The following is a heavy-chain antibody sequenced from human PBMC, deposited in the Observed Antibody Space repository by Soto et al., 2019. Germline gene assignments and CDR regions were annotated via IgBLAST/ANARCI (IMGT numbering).Heavy chain of an antibody. D-gene: IGHD3-3*01. CDR1: GGTFSSYA. CDR2: IIPIFGTA. V-gene: IGHV1-69*13. CDR3: AKDLRKYDFWSALAGWFDP. Sequence: ASVKVSCKASGGTFSSYAISWVRQAPGQGLEWMGGIIPIFGTANYAQKFQGRVTITADESKNTLYLQMNSLRAEDTAVYYCAKDLRKYDFWSALAGWFDPWGQGTLVTVSS. J-gene: IGHJ5*02.